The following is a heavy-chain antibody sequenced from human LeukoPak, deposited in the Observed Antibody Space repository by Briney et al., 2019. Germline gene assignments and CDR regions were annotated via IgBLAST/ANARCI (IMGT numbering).Heavy chain of an antibody. V-gene: IGHV1-69*04. CDR2: IIPILGIA. J-gene: IGHJ6*02. Sequence: ASVKVSCKASGGTFSSYAISWVRQAPGQGLEWMGRIIPILGIANYAQKFQGRVTITADKSTSTAYMELSSLRSEDTAVYYCARVRYCSSTSCYVPTLGYYYYGMDVWGQGTTVTVSS. CDR1: GGTFSSYA. D-gene: IGHD2-2*01. CDR3: ARVRYCSSTSCYVPTLGYYYYGMDV.